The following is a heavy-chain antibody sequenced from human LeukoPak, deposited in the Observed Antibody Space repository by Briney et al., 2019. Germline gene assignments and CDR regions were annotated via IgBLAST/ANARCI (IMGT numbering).Heavy chain of an antibody. V-gene: IGHV4-30-2*01. CDR2: IYHSGST. D-gene: IGHD2-2*01. J-gene: IGHJ3*02. Sequence: SETLSLTCTVSGGSISSGGYYWSCIRQPPGKGLECIGYIYHSGSTYYNPSLKSRVTISVDRSKNQFSLKLSSVTAADTAVYYCARGEDVPAAPKGAFDIWGQGTMVTVSS. CDR3: ARGEDVPAAPKGAFDI. CDR1: GGSISSGGYY.